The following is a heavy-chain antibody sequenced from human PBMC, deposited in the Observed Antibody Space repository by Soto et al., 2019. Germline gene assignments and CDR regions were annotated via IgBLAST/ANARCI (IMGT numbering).Heavy chain of an antibody. CDR3: ARVGATTPFYFDY. Sequence: LRLSCAASGFTFSSYAMHWVRQAPGKGLEWVAVISYDGSNKYYADSVKGRFTISRDNSKNTLYLQMNSLRAEDTAVYYCARVGATTPFYFDYWGQGTLVTVSS. V-gene: IGHV3-30-3*01. D-gene: IGHD1-26*01. CDR1: GFTFSSYA. CDR2: ISYDGSNK. J-gene: IGHJ4*02.